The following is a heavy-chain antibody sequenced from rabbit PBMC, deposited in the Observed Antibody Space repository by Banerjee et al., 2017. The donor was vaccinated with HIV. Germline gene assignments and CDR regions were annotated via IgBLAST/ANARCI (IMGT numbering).Heavy chain of an antibody. V-gene: IGHV1S45*01. CDR2: IYTSSGST. CDR3: ARYGGGGYGL. CDR1: GFSFSSNYY. D-gene: IGHD8-1*01. Sequence: QEQLVEYGGDLVQPEGSLTLTCTASGFSFSSNYYICWVRQAPGKGLELIACIYTSSGSTYYASWAKGRLTISKTSSTTVTLQLNSLTAADTATYFCARYGGGGYGLWGQGTLVTVS. J-gene: IGHJ4*01.